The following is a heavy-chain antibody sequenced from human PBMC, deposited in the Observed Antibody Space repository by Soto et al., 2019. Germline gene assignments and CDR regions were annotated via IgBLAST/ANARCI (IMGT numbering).Heavy chain of an antibody. CDR2: IIPIFGTA. CDR3: ATLLPPRYYYDSSGYYSTPYFDY. CDR1: GGTFSSYA. Sequence: QVQLVQSGAEVKKPGSSVKVSCKASGGTFSSYAISWVRQAPGQGLEWMGGIIPIFGTANYAQKFQGRVTITPDESTSTAYRELSSLRSEDTAVYYCATLLPPRYYYDSSGYYSTPYFDYWGQGTLVTVSS. J-gene: IGHJ4*02. V-gene: IGHV1-69*01. D-gene: IGHD3-22*01.